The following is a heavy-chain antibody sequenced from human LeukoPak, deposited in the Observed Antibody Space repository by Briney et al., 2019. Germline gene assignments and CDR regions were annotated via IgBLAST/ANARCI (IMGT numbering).Heavy chain of an antibody. CDR2: FDPEDGET. CDR1: GYTLTELS. CDR3: ATRTAYGELNFDY. D-gene: IGHD1-26*01. Sequence: ASVKVSCKVSGYTLTELSMHWVRQAPGKGLEWRGGFDPEDGETIYAQKFQGRVTMTEDTATDTAYMELSSLRSEDTAVYYCATRTAYGELNFDYWGQGTLVTVSS. J-gene: IGHJ4*02. V-gene: IGHV1-24*01.